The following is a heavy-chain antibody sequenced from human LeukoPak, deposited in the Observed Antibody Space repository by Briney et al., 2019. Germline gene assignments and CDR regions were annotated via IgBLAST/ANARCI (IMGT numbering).Heavy chain of an antibody. CDR1: GGSFSGYY. J-gene: IGHJ4*02. CDR2: INHSGST. D-gene: IGHD3-22*01. CDR3: ASGNYYDSSGYYFDY. V-gene: IGHV4-34*01. Sequence: SETLSLTCAVYGGSFSGYYWSWIRQPPGKGLEWIGEINHSGSTNYNPSLKSRVTISVDTSKNQFSLKLSSVTAADTAVYYCASGNYYDSSGYYFDYWGQGTLVTASS.